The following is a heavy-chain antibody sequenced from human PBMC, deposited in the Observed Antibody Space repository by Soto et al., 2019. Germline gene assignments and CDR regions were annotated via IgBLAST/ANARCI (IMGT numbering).Heavy chain of an antibody. V-gene: IGHV4-34*01. CDR3: ARGEGRLTGTWFDP. CDR2: INHSGST. CDR1: GGSFSSYY. D-gene: IGHD1-7*01. J-gene: IGHJ5*02. Sequence: QVQLQQWGAGLLKPSETLSLTCAVYGGSFSSYYWNWIRQPPGKGLEWLGEINHSGSTNYNPSLKSRVTISVDTSNTQISLKVTSVTAADTAVYYCARGEGRLTGTWFDPWGQGTLVTVSS.